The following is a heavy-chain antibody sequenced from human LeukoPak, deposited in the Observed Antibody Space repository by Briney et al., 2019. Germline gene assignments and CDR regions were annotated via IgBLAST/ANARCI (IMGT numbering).Heavy chain of an antibody. D-gene: IGHD1-26*01. J-gene: IGHJ5*02. Sequence: SSETLSLTCTVSDGSISSSSYYWGWIRQPPGKGLEWIGSIYYSGSTYYNPSLKSRVTISVDTSKNQFSLKLSSVTAADTAVYYCARGTVGATCWFDPWGQGTLVTVSS. CDR2: IYYSGST. CDR1: DGSISSSSYY. CDR3: ARGTVGATCWFDP. V-gene: IGHV4-39*07.